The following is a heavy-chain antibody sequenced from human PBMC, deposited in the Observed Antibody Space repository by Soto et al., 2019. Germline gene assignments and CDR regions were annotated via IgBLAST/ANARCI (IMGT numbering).Heavy chain of an antibody. Sequence: QVQLQESGPGLVKPSQTLSLTCTVSGGSISSGDYYWSWIRQPPGKGLEWIGYIYYSGSTYYNPSLKSRVTISVDTSKNQCSLKLSSVTAADTAVYYCAREKLGYCSGGSCYGAVDYWGQGTLVTVSS. CDR3: AREKLGYCSGGSCYGAVDY. J-gene: IGHJ4*02. V-gene: IGHV4-30-4*01. D-gene: IGHD2-15*01. CDR2: IYYSGST. CDR1: GGSISSGDYY.